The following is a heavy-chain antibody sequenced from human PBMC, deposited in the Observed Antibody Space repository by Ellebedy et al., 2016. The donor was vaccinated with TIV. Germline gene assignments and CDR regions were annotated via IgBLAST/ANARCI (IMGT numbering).Heavy chain of an antibody. CDR3: ARGSYGSWFFDL. V-gene: IGHV4-61*01. CDR2: IYYSGST. Sequence: MPSETLSLTCSVSGGSISSSSSFYWSWIRQPPGKGLEWIGYIYYSGSTNYNPSLKSRVTISVDTSKQQFSLRMRSVTAADTAVYYCARGSYGSWFFDLWGRGTLVTVSS. CDR1: GGSISSSSSFY. J-gene: IGHJ2*01. D-gene: IGHD5-18*01.